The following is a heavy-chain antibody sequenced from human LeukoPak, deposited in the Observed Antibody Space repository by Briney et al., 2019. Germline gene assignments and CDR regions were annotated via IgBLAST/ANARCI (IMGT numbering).Heavy chain of an antibody. V-gene: IGHV3-21*01. D-gene: IGHD1-14*01. Sequence: GGSLRLSGAASEFTFSSYNMNWVRQAPGKGLEWVSSISSSSSYISYADSMKGRFTISRDNAKTSLYLQMNSLRAEDTAVYYCARLGSGPRYCFDYWGQGTLVTVSS. CDR3: ARLGSGPRYCFDY. CDR1: EFTFSSYN. J-gene: IGHJ4*02. CDR2: ISSSSSYI.